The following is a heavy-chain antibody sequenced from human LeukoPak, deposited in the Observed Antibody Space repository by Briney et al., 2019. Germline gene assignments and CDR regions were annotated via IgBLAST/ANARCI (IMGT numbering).Heavy chain of an antibody. CDR1: GFTFSSYA. CDR3: AKEDYFGSGSYLGY. V-gene: IGHV3-30*18. CDR2: ISHDGSNK. J-gene: IGHJ4*02. Sequence: GSLRLSCAASGFTFSSYAMSWVRQAPGKGLEWVAVISHDGSNKYYADSVKGRFTISRDNSKNTLYLQMNSLRTEDTAVYYCAKEDYFGSGSYLGYWGQGTLVTVFS. D-gene: IGHD3-10*01.